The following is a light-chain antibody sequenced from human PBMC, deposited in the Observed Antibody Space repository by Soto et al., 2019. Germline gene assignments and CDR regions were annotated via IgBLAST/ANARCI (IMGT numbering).Light chain of an antibody. V-gene: IGKV3-20*01. CDR2: GAS. CDR3: QQYGSSPMT. Sequence: EIVLTQSPSTLALSPGPRPTLHCRPSQSVSSNYLAWYQQKTGQAPRLXIYGASSRATGIPDRFSGSGYGTDVNLTISRLEPEDFAVYYCQQYGSSPMTFGQGTRLEIK. J-gene: IGKJ5*01. CDR1: QSVSSNY.